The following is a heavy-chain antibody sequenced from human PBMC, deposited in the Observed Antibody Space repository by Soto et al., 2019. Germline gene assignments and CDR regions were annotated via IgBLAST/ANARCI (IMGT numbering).Heavy chain of an antibody. D-gene: IGHD5-12*01. V-gene: IGHV4-30-4*01. CDR2: IYYDGNS. CDR3: ARDRRWLPRGPNNWLDL. Sequence: SETLSLTFTVSGGSINSGDYYWTCVRQPPGKGLEWIGYIYYDGNSQHNPSLKSRVTMSIDTSKNQFSLNLSSVTAADTAVYYCARDRRWLPRGPNNWLDLWGQGTQVTVSS. CDR1: GGSINSGDYY. J-gene: IGHJ5*02.